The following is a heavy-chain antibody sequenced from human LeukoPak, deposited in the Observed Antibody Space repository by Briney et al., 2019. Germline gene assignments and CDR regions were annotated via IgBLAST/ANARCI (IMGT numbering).Heavy chain of an antibody. CDR2: ISAYNGNT. D-gene: IGHD3-9*01. Sequence: ASVKVSCKASGYTFTSYGISWVRQAPGQGLEWMGWISAYNGNTNYAQKLQGRVTMTTDTSTSTAYMELRSLRSDDTAVYYCAAGHFDWLSPHYYYYYGMDVWGQGTTVTVSS. CDR1: GYTFTSYG. V-gene: IGHV1-18*01. CDR3: AAGHFDWLSPHYYYYYGMDV. J-gene: IGHJ6*02.